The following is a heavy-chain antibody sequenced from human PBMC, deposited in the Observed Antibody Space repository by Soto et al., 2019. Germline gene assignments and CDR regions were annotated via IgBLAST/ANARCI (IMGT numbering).Heavy chain of an antibody. CDR2: ISSNGNST. Sequence: GGSLRLSCAASGFTFSSYKMHWVRQAPGKGLKNISAISSNGNSTYYANTVKGRFTISRDNAKNSLYLQMNSLRAEDTAVYYCARDQLYYNDISGRPLNAFDVWGQGTMVTVSS. V-gene: IGHV3-64*01. CDR3: ARDQLYYNDISGRPLNAFDV. J-gene: IGHJ3*01. CDR1: GFTFSSYK. D-gene: IGHD3-22*01.